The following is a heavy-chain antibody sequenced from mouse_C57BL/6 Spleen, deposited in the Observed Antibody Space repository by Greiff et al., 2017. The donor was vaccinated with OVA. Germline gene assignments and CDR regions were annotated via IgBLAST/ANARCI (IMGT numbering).Heavy chain of an antibody. CDR2: IYPRSGNT. CDR3: ARWDYGSPFDY. V-gene: IGHV1-81*01. J-gene: IGHJ2*01. CDR1: GYTFTSYG. Sequence: QVQLKQSGAELARPGASVKLSCKASGYTFTSYGISWVKQRTGQGLAWIGEIYPRSGNTYYNGKFKGKATLTADKSSSTAYMELRSLTSEDSAVYFCARWDYGSPFDYWGQGTTLTVSS. D-gene: IGHD1-1*01.